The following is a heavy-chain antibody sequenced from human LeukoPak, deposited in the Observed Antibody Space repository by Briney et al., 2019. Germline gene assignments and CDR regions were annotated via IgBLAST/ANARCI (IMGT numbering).Heavy chain of an antibody. J-gene: IGHJ4*02. CDR1: SGSISSYY. D-gene: IGHD3-22*01. CDR2: IYYSGNT. CDR3: AREDSSGYFPDY. V-gene: IGHV4-59*01. Sequence: SETLSLTCTASSGSISSYYWSWIRQPPGKGLEWIGYIYYSGNTNYNPSLKSRVTISVDTSKNQFSPKLSSVTAADTAVYYCAREDSSGYFPDYWGQGTLVTVSS.